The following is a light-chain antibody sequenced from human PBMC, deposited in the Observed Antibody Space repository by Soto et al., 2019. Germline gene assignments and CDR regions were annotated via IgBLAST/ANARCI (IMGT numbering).Light chain of an antibody. CDR3: GTWDNILRGWV. Sequence: QSVLTQPPSVSAAPGQRVTIACSGSNSNIGNNYVSWFQQLPGTAPKLLIIDNDKRPSGIPDRFSGSRSGTSATLGITGRQTGDEADYYCGTWDNILRGWVFGGGTQLTVL. CDR1: NSNIGNNY. J-gene: IGLJ3*02. V-gene: IGLV1-51*01. CDR2: DND.